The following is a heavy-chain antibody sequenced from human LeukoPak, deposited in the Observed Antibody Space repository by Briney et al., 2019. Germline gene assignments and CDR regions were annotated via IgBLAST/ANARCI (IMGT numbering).Heavy chain of an antibody. CDR1: GGSISSYY. CDR2: IYYSGNT. CDR3: AGDRGGSSAPFDS. D-gene: IGHD6-6*01. Sequence: PSETLSLTCIVSGGSISSYYWSWLRQPPGKGLEWIGYIYYSGNTNYNPSLKSRVTISVDTSKSQFSLKLSSVTAADTAVYYCAGDRGGSSAPFDSWGQGTLVTVSS. J-gene: IGHJ4*02. V-gene: IGHV4-59*01.